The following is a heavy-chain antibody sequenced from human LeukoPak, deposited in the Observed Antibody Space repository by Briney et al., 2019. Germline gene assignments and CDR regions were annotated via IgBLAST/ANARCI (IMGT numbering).Heavy chain of an antibody. CDR1: GFTFSTYA. CDR3: ARDILRITMVRGVITNSFYYYYGMDV. V-gene: IGHV3-30*01. CDR2: ISYDGNNK. Sequence: GGSLRLSCVASGFTFSTYAVHWVRQAPGKGLEWVSVISYDGNNKYYADSVKGRFTISRDNSKNTLYLQMNSLRAEDTAVYYCARDILRITMVRGVITNSFYYYYGMDVWGQGTTVTVSS. J-gene: IGHJ6*02. D-gene: IGHD3-10*01.